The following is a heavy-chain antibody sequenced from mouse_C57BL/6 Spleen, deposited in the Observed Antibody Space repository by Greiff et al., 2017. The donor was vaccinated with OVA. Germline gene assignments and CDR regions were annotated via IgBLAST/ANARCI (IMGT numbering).Heavy chain of an antibody. J-gene: IGHJ2*01. D-gene: IGHD1-1*01. V-gene: IGHV1-82*01. CDR3: ARLITTVVFDY. CDR1: GYAFNSSW. Sequence: QVQLKESGPELVKPGASVKISCKASGYAFNSSWMNWVKQRPGKGLEWIGRIYPGDGDTNYNGKFKGKATLTADKSSSTAYMQLSSLTSEDSAVYFCARLITTVVFDYWGQGTTLTVSS. CDR2: IYPGDGDT.